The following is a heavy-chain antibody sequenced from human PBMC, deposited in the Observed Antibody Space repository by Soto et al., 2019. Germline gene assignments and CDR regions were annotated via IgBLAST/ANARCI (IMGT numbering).Heavy chain of an antibody. CDR3: ARDIVVGDRSLNY. CDR2: IKQDGSEK. Sequence: EVQLVDSGGGFVQPGGSLRLSCVASGFTFRSYWMTWVRQAPGKGLAWVANIKQDGSEKYNVDSVKGRFTVSRDNAKNSLYLQVNRLRAEDTAVYYCARDIVVGDRSLNYCGPGTLVTVSS. V-gene: IGHV3-7*01. J-gene: IGHJ4*02. D-gene: IGHD2-15*01. CDR1: GFTFRSYW.